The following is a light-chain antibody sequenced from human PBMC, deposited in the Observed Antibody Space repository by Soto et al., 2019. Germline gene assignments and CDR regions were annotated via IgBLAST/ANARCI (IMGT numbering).Light chain of an antibody. V-gene: IGKV1-39*01. CDR1: QSIYSY. CDR3: QQSYSTPLT. Sequence: DIQMTQSPSTLCTSVGDSVTITYRESQSIYSYLNWYQQKPGKVPKLLIYAANTLQSGVSARFSGSGSGTDFTLTISSLQPDDFATYYCQQSYSTPLTLGGGTRVDIK. CDR2: AAN. J-gene: IGKJ4*01.